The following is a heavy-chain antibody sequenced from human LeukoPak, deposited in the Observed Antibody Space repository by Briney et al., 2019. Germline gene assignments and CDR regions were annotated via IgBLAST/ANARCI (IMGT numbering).Heavy chain of an antibody. CDR1: GFTFSSYG. CDR2: ISYDVGKK. J-gene: IGHJ5*02. V-gene: IGHV3-30*03. Sequence: GGSLRLSCAASGFTFSSYGMHWVRQAPGKGLEWVAVISYDVGKKYYADSVKGRFTISRDTSENTVYLQMNTLRAEDSALYYCTRTGLGYNLGNGLDAWGQGTQVTVSS. D-gene: IGHD1-1*01. CDR3: TRTGLGYNLGNGLDA.